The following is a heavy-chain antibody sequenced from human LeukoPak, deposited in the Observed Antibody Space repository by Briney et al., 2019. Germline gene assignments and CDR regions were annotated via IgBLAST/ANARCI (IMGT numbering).Heavy chain of an antibody. CDR3: ARGYIVVVPAATVALDY. CDR1: GGSISSSSYY. Sequence: SETLSLTCTVSGGSISSSSYYWGWIRQPPGKGLEWIGSIYYSGSTYYNPSLKSRVTISVDTSKNQFSLKLSSVTAADTAVYYCARGYIVVVPAATVALDYWGQGTLVTVSS. J-gene: IGHJ4*02. CDR2: IYYSGST. D-gene: IGHD2-2*01. V-gene: IGHV4-39*07.